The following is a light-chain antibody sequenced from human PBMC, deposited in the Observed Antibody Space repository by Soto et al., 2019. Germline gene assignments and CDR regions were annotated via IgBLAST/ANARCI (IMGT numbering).Light chain of an antibody. CDR1: SSDVGGYNY. CDR2: EVS. J-gene: IGLJ1*01. CDR3: ASYTSSSSYV. V-gene: IGLV2-14*01. Sequence: QSVLTQPACVSGSPGQLITISCTGTSSDVGGYNYVSWYQQHPGKAPKLMIYEVSNRPSGVSNRFSGSKSGNTASLTISGLQAEDEADYYCASYTSSSSYVSGTGTTVTVL.